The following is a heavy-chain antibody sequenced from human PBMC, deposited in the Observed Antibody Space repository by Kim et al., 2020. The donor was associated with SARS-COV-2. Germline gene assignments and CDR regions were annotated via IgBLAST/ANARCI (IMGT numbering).Heavy chain of an antibody. D-gene: IGHD3-22*01. V-gene: IGHV3-74*01. Sequence: ADVVKGRFTLSRDNAKNMLNLQMNSLRADDTAVYYCVRDRLYASGRLYFDLWGQGTVVTVSS. J-gene: IGHJ4*02. CDR3: VRDRLYASGRLYFDL.